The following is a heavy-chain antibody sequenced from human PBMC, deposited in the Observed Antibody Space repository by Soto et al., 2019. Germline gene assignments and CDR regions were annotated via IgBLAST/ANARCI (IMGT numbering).Heavy chain of an antibody. V-gene: IGHV4-39*01. D-gene: IGHD3-22*01. CDR1: GGSFTSTNYF. CDR2: MYYNGNT. Sequence: QLQESGPGLVKPSETLSLTCTVSGGSFTSTNYFWGWIRQPPGKGLEWIGYMYYNGNTFYSPSLKSRVTMCVDTSKRQFSRDLSSVTAADTAMYYCARLQIYDSRAAPTPIFHPWGLGAMVTVSS. CDR3: ARLQIYDSRAAPTPIFHP. J-gene: IGHJ1*01.